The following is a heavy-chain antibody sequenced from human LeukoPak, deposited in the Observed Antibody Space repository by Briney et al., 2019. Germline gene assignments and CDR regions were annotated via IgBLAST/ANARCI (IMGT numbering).Heavy chain of an antibody. CDR1: GDSISGYY. J-gene: IGHJ4*02. V-gene: IGHV4-4*07. D-gene: IGHD6-19*01. Sequence: SETLSLTCTVSGDSISGYYWSWIRQPAGKVLEWIGQIYSSGSTNYNPSLRSRVTMSVDTPKSQFSVTLSSVTAADTAVYYCARESNSGWRSIDDWGQGAIVTVSS. CDR2: IYSSGST. CDR3: ARESNSGWRSIDD.